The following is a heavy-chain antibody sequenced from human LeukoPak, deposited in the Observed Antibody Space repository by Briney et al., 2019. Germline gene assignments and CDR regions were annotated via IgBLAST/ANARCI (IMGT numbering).Heavy chain of an antibody. D-gene: IGHD6-19*01. Sequence: PGGSLRLSCAASGFTFSSYVMNWVRQAPGKGLEWVSTIGGGGYSTYYADSVKGRFTISRDNSKNTLFLQVNSLRAEDTAIYYCAKGSVSMAGTPGDVWGQGTTVTVSS. CDR1: GFTFSSYV. J-gene: IGHJ6*02. CDR2: IGGGGYST. V-gene: IGHV3-23*01. CDR3: AKGSVSMAGTPGDV.